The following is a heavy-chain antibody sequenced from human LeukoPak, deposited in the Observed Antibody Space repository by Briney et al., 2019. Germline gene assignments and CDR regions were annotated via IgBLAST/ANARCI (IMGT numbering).Heavy chain of an antibody. D-gene: IGHD3-16*01. CDR3: AKGLRTGVGPYMGYHYYMDV. CDR2: ISGSGGHT. CDR1: GFTFTSYA. V-gene: IGHV3-23*01. Sequence: GGSLRLSCTASGFTFTSYAMTWVRQAPGKGLEWVSGISGSGGHTYNADSVEGRFTISRDNSKNTVSLQMNSLRDEDTGVYYCAKGLRTGVGPYMGYHYYMDVWGKGATVTVSS. J-gene: IGHJ6*03.